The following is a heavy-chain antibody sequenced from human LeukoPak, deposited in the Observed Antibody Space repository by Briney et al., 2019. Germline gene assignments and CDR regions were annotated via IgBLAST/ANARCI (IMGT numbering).Heavy chain of an antibody. CDR1: GFTVSSNY. Sequence: GGSLRLSCAASGFTVSSNYMSWVRQAPGKGLEWVSVIYSGGSTYYADSVKGRLYISSDNSKNTLYLQMISLRGEDTAVYYCARTATIFGVVTADYWGQGTLVTVSS. CDR2: IYSGGST. V-gene: IGHV3-66*01. D-gene: IGHD3-3*01. CDR3: ARTATIFGVVTADY. J-gene: IGHJ4*02.